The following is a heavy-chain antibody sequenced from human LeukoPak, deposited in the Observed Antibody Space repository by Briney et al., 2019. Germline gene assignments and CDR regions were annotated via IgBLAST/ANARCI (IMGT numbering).Heavy chain of an antibody. Sequence: SETLSLTCAVYGGSFSGYYWSWIRQPPGKGLEWIGEINHSGSTNYNPSLKSRVTISVDTSKNQFSLKLSSVTAADTAVYYCARGSVVVVAATLRLNAFGIWGQGTMVTVSS. D-gene: IGHD2-15*01. CDR1: GGSFSGYY. J-gene: IGHJ3*02. CDR3: ARGSVVVVAATLRLNAFGI. V-gene: IGHV4-34*01. CDR2: INHSGST.